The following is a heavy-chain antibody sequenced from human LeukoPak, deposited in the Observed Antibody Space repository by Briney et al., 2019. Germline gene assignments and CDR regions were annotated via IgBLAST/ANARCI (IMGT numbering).Heavy chain of an antibody. CDR1: GFTFSSYS. CDR2: ISSSSSYI. Sequence: GGSLRLSCAASGFTFSSYSMNWVRQAPGKGLEWVSSISSSSSYIYYADSVKGRFTISRDNAKNSLYLQMNSLRAEDTAVYYCARGGPGSCGRWLQFKEYFDLWGRGTLVTVSS. V-gene: IGHV3-21*01. J-gene: IGHJ2*01. D-gene: IGHD5-24*01. CDR3: ARGGPGSCGRWLQFKEYFDL.